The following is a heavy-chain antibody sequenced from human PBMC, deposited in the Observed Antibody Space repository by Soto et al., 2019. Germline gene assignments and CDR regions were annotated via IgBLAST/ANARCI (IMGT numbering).Heavy chain of an antibody. D-gene: IGHD3-3*01. Sequence: SETLSLTCAVYGGSFSGYYWSWIRQPPGKGLEWIGEINHSGSTNYNPSLKSRVTLSVDTSKNQFSLKLSSVTAADTAVYYCARKGLLYYYYYMDVWGKGTTVTVSS. CDR2: INHSGST. CDR3: ARKGLLYYYYYMDV. V-gene: IGHV4-34*01. CDR1: GGSFSGYY. J-gene: IGHJ6*03.